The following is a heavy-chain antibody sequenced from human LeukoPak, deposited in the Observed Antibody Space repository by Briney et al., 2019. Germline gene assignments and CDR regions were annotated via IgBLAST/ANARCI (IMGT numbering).Heavy chain of an antibody. D-gene: IGHD2/OR15-2a*01. CDR3: ARAHSIASYYYGVDV. J-gene: IGHJ6*02. V-gene: IGHV4-59*01. CDR2: IYYAGST. CDR1: GGSISSYY. Sequence: SETLSLTCTVSGGSISSYYWSWIRQPPGKGLEWIGYIYYAGSTYYNPSLKSRATISFDTSKNQFSLKLSSVTAADTAVYYCARAHSIASYYYGVDVWGQGTTVTVSS.